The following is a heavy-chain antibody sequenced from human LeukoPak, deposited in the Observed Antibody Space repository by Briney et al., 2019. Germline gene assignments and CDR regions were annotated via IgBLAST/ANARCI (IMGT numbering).Heavy chain of an antibody. CDR1: GGSFSGYY. J-gene: IGHJ4*02. D-gene: IGHD3-22*01. Sequence: SETLSLTCAVYGGSFSGYYWSWIRQPPGKGLEWIGEINHSGSTNYNPSLKSRVTISVDRSKNQFSLKLSSVTAADTAVYYYARGDSSGPLDYWGQGTLVTVSS. V-gene: IGHV4-34*01. CDR3: ARGDSSGPLDY. CDR2: INHSGST.